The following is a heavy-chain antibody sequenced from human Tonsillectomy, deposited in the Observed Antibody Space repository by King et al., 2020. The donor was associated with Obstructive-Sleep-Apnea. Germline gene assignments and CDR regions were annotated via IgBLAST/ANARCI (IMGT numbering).Heavy chain of an antibody. D-gene: IGHD3-9*01. CDR2: IIPMSGTA. CDR1: GGTVTTDT. J-gene: IGHJ6*02. V-gene: IGHV1-69*01. CDR3: ARDLTGMDV. Sequence: EQLVQSGAEVKKPGSSVTVSCKASGGTVTTDTISWVRQAPGQGLEWMGGIIPMSGTAHYSQKCRGRVTITADSSTNIVFMELNSLRSEDTAVYYCARDLTGMDVWGQGTSVAVSS.